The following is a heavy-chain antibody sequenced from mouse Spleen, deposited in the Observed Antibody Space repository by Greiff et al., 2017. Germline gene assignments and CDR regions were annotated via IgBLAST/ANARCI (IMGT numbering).Heavy chain of an antibody. V-gene: IGHV1-76*01. CDR1: GYTFTDYY. CDR2: IYPGSGNT. D-gene: IGHD3-2*01. J-gene: IGHJ2*01. Sequence: QVQLKESGAELVRPGASVKLSCKASGYTFTDYYINWVKQRPGQGLEWIARIYPGSGNTYYNEKFKGKATLTAEKSSSTAYMQLSSLTSEDSAVYFCAQTARATLDYWGQGTTLTVSS. CDR3: AQTARATLDY.